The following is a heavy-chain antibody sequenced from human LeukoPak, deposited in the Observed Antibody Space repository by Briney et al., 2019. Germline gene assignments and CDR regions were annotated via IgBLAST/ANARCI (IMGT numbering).Heavy chain of an antibody. D-gene: IGHD6-19*01. CDR2: ISYGGSA. V-gene: IGHV4-61*01. Sequence: SETLSLTCTVSGDSVRSGNFYWNWIRQPLGTGLEWIGYISYGGSANYNPSLKSRVTISLEKSKNQFSLKLTSATAADTAVYYCARRHSSGWYYFDYWGQGTLVTVSS. J-gene: IGHJ4*02. CDR3: ARRHSSGWYYFDY. CDR1: GDSVRSGNFY.